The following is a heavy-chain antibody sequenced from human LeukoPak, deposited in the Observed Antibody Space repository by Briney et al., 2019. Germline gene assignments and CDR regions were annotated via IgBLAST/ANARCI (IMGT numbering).Heavy chain of an antibody. J-gene: IGHJ4*02. Sequence: SETLSLTCTVSGGSISSYYWGWIRQPPGKGLEWIGYIYTSGSTNYNPSLKSRVTISVDTSKNQFSLKLSSVTAAETAVYYCARRGDGYNRPFDYWGQGTLVTVSS. V-gene: IGHV4-4*09. CDR2: IYTSGST. CDR1: GGSISSYY. D-gene: IGHD5-24*01. CDR3: ARRGDGYNRPFDY.